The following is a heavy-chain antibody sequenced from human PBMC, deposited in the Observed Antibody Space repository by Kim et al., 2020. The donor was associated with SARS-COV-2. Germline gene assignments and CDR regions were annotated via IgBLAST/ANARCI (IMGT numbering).Heavy chain of an antibody. V-gene: IGHV3-21*01. D-gene: IGHD6-25*01. CDR3: ARDYSSAISAFDI. Sequence: AASVKGRFTISRDNAKNSLYLQMNSLRAEDTAVYYCARDYSSAISAFDIWGQGTMVTVSS. J-gene: IGHJ3*02.